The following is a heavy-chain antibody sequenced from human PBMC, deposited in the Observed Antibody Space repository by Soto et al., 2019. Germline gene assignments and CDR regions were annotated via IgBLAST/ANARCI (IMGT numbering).Heavy chain of an antibody. CDR1: GFTFSESF. CDR2: ISTTSTYT. V-gene: IGHV3-11*06. D-gene: IGHD3-3*02. Sequence: PGGSLRLSCAASGFTFSESFMSWIRQAPGKGLEWVASISTTSTYTDYAASVKGRVTVSRDNSKNVLFLRVNSLRDEDTAVYYCARGAVSRQHFYYGFDVWGQGTTVTVSS. CDR3: ARGAVSRQHFYYGFDV. J-gene: IGHJ6*01.